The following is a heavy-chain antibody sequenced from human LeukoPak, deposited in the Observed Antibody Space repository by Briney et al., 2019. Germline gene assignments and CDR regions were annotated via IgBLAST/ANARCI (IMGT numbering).Heavy chain of an antibody. CDR1: GFTASSYW. CDR3: ARSTGDYYYYYGMDV. Sequence: PGGSLRLSCVASGFTASSYWMSWVRQAPGKGLEWVANIKQDGSEKYYVDSVKGRFTISRDNAKNSLYLQMNSLRAEDTAVYYCARSTGDYYYYYGMDVWGQGTTVTVSS. D-gene: IGHD2-8*02. J-gene: IGHJ6*02. CDR2: IKQDGSEK. V-gene: IGHV3-7*01.